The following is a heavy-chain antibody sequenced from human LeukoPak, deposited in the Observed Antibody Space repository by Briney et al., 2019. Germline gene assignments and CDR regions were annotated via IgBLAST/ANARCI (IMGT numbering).Heavy chain of an antibody. CDR1: GYTFTSYA. D-gene: IGHD5-18*01. V-gene: IGHV1-3*01. CDR3: ARSNSYGASFDY. Sequence: ASVKVSCKASGYTFTSYAMHWVRQAPGQRLEWMGWINAGNGNTKYSQKFQGRVTITRDTSASTAYMELSSLRSEDTAVYYCARSNSYGASFDYWGQGTLVTVSS. CDR2: INAGNGNT. J-gene: IGHJ4*02.